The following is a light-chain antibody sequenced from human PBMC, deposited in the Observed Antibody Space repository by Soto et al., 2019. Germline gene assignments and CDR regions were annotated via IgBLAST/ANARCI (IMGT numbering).Light chain of an antibody. CDR3: QQYSNSPRFT. J-gene: IGKJ3*01. CDR1: QSVGSSY. CDR2: GAS. V-gene: IGKV3-20*01. Sequence: EIVLTQSPGTLSLSPGESATLSCRASQSVGSSYLGWYQQKPGQAPRLLIFGASSMATGIPDRFSGSGSGTDFTLTISSLQSEDFAMYYCQQYSNSPRFTFGPGTKVDIK.